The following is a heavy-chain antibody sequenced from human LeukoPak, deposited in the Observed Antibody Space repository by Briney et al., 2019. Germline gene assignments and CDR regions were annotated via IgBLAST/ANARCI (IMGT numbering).Heavy chain of an antibody. CDR2: ISSSSSYI. CDR1: GFTFSSYS. J-gene: IGHJ4*02. CDR3: ARDGNYDYVWGSYRSVATDY. V-gene: IGHV3-21*01. Sequence: GGSLRLSCAASGFTFSSYSMNWVRQAPGKGLEWVSSISSSSSYIYYADSVKGRFTISRDNAKNSLYLQMNSLRAEDTAVYYCARDGNYDYVWGSYRSVATDYWGQGTLVTVSS. D-gene: IGHD3-16*02.